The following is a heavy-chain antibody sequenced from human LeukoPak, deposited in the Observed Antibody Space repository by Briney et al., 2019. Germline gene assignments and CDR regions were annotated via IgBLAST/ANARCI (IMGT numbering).Heavy chain of an antibody. CDR1: GGSFSGYY. Sequence: SETLSLTCAVYGGSFSGYYWSWIRQPPGKGLEWIGEINHSGSTNYNPSLKSRVTISVDTSKNQFSLKLSSVTAADTAVYYCARGAAIDYANDYWGQGTLVTVTS. CDR3: ARGAAIDYANDY. V-gene: IGHV4-34*01. J-gene: IGHJ4*02. CDR2: INHSGST. D-gene: IGHD4-17*01.